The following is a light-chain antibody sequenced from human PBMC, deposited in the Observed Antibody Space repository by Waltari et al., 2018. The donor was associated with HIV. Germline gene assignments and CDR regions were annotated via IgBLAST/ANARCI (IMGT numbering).Light chain of an antibody. J-gene: IGLJ1*01. V-gene: IGLV2-23*02. CDR1: SSDVGDYNS. Sequence: QSALTQPASVSGSPGQSITFSCIGTSSDVGDYNSVSWYQQLPGKAPRLLIYDVSQRPSGVSNRVSGSKSGNTASLTIAGLQADDEADYYCCSYAGSSTYVFGTGTKVTVL. CDR3: CSYAGSSTYV. CDR2: DVS.